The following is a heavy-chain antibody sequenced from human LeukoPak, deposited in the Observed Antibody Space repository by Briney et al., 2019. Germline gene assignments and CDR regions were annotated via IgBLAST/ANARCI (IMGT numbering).Heavy chain of an antibody. D-gene: IGHD6-13*01. CDR1: GFTFDDYA. CDR2: ISWDGGST. Sequence: QTGGSLRLSCAASGFTFDDYAMHWVRQAPGKGLKWVSLISWDGGSTYYADSVKGRFTISRDNSKNSLYLQMNSLRAEDTALYYCAKTGSSWFGGFDYWGQGTLVTVSS. J-gene: IGHJ4*02. V-gene: IGHV3-43D*03. CDR3: AKTGSSWFGGFDY.